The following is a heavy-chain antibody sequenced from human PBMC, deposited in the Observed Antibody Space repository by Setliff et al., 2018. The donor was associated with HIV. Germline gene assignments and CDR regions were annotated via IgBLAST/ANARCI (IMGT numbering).Heavy chain of an antibody. CDR2: IIPFFRTT. D-gene: IGHD7-27*01. V-gene: IGHV1-69*06. CDR1: GYTFTSYS. CDR3: ARDKTGDLWYFDS. J-gene: IGHJ4*02. Sequence: SVKVSCKASGYTFTSYSMNWVRQAPGQGLEWMGGIIPFFRTTNYAQKFQGRVTVTADISTSTAYMELRSLGSDDTAVYYCARDKTGDLWYFDSWGQGTLVTVSS.